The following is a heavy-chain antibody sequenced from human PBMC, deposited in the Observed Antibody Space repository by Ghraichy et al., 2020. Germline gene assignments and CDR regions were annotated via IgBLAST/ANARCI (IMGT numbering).Heavy chain of an antibody. CDR1: GYTFTDCY. Sequence: ASVKVSCKAFGYTFTDCYMHWVRQAPGQGLEWMGWFNPDSGGTNYAQKFQGRVTMTRDTSISTVYMELNRLRSDDTAVYYCAREDRYSNSKDYFGQGTLVTVSS. CDR3: AREDRYSNSKDY. CDR2: FNPDSGGT. D-gene: IGHD1-26*01. J-gene: IGHJ4*02. V-gene: IGHV1-2*02.